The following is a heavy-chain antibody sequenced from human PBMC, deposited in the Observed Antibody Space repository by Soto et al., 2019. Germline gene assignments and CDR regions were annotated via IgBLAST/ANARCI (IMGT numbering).Heavy chain of an antibody. CDR3: ARDQEWLRDSYYYFGLDV. D-gene: IGHD5-12*01. Sequence: GGSLRPSCAPSGFTLTAYAMHWVRQAPGKGLGWVAATSYDGSNTYYADSVKGRLTIARDNSKTTVYLQMTSLRAAGTAMSYCARDQEWLRDSYYYFGLDVWGQGTPVTVSS. CDR2: TSYDGSNT. V-gene: IGHV3-30-3*01. J-gene: IGHJ6*02. CDR1: GFTLTAYA.